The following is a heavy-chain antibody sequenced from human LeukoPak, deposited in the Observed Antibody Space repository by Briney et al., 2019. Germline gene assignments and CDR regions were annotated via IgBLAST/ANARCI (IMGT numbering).Heavy chain of an antibody. CDR2: IWYDGSNK. D-gene: IGHD3-22*01. V-gene: IGHV3-33*01. J-gene: IGHJ4*02. CDR1: GFTFSSYG. CDR3: ARDMDNYFDSSGYPDY. Sequence: PGRSLRLSCAASGFTFSSYGMRWVRQAPGKGLEWVAVIWYDGSNKYYADSVKGRFTISRDNSKNTLYLLMNSLRAEDTAVYYCARDMDNYFDSSGYPDYWGQGTLVAVSS.